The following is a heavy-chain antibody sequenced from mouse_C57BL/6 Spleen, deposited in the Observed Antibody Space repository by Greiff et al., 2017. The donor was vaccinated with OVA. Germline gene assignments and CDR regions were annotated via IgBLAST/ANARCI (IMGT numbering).Heavy chain of an antibody. CDR2: INPNNGGT. D-gene: IGHD2-5*01. CDR3: ARAAYYSNYGYFDV. Sequence: EVQLQQSGPELVKPGASVKISCKASGYTFTDYYMNWVKQSHGKSLEWIGDINPNNGGTSYNQKFKGKATLTVDKSSSTAYMELRSLTSEDSAVYYGARAAYYSNYGYFDVWGTGTTVTVSS. J-gene: IGHJ1*03. CDR1: GYTFTDYY. V-gene: IGHV1-26*01.